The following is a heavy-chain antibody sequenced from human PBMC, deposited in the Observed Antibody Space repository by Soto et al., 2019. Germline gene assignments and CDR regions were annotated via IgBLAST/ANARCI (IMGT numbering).Heavy chain of an antibody. D-gene: IGHD3-3*01. CDR3: ARWSYLDY. Sequence: VGSLRLSCAASGFSFGSYALSWVRQAPGKGLEWVSTISGSDGKTFYADSVKGRFSISRDTSQSTLYLQMNSLRADDTAMYYCARWSYLDYWGQGTRVTVSS. V-gene: IGHV3-23*01. CDR2: ISGSDGKT. J-gene: IGHJ4*02. CDR1: GFSFGSYA.